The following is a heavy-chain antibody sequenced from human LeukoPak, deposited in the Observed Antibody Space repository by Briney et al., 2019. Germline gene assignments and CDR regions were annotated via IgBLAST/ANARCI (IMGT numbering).Heavy chain of an antibody. J-gene: IGHJ5*02. CDR3: ARHRYGYGLNWFDP. Sequence: PSETLSLTCTVSGGSISSSSYYWGWIRQPPGKGLEWIGSIYYSGSTYYNPSLKSRVTISVDTSKNQFSLKLSSVTAADTAVYYCARHRYGYGLNWFDPWGQGTLVTVSS. V-gene: IGHV4-39*01. D-gene: IGHD5-18*01. CDR2: IYYSGST. CDR1: GGSISSSSYY.